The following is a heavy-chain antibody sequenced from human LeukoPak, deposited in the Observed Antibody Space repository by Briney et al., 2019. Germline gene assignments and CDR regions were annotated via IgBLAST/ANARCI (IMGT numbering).Heavy chain of an antibody. CDR2: INKDGGIT. D-gene: IGHD3-3*01. V-gene: IGHV3-74*01. J-gene: IGHJ4*02. Sequence: GGPLRLSCAASGFTFRNYWMHGLRQAPGKGLVGVSRINKDGGITDYADSVKGRFTISRDNAKNTLYLQMNSLRVEDTAVYYCVRLLDVDYWGQGTLVTVSS. CDR3: VRLLDVDY. CDR1: GFTFRNYW.